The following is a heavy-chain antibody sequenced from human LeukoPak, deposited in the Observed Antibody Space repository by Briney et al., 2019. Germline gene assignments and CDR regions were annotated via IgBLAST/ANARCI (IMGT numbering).Heavy chain of an antibody. D-gene: IGHD3-22*01. CDR3: AKDLATEYYYDSSGFDP. CDR2: ISGSGGST. Sequence: GGSLRLSCAASGFTFSSYAMSWVRQAPGKGLEWVSAISGSGGSTYYADSVKGRFTISRDNSKNTLYLQMNSLRAEDTAVCYCAKDLATEYYYDSSGFDPWGQGTLVTVSS. CDR1: GFTFSSYA. V-gene: IGHV3-23*01. J-gene: IGHJ5*02.